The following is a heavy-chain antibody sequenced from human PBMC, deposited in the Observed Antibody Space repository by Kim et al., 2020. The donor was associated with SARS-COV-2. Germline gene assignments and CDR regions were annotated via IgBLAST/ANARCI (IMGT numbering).Heavy chain of an antibody. CDR2: IIPILGIA. CDR3: ARCCWGVATVCPMCYYGMDV. J-gene: IGHJ6*02. D-gene: IGHD5-12*01. Sequence: SVKVSCKASGGTFSSYAISWVRQAPGQGLEWMGRIIPILGIANYAQKFQGRVTITADKSTSTAYTELSSLRSEDTAVYYCARCCWGVATVCPMCYYGMDVWSQGRTVTISS. CDR1: GGTFSSYA. V-gene: IGHV1-69*04.